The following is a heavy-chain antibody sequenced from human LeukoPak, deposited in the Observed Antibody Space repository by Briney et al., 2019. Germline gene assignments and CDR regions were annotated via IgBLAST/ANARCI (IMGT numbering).Heavy chain of an antibody. Sequence: GGSLRLSCAASGFTFSSYAMSWGRQAPGKGLEWVSAISGSGGTTYYADSVKGRFTISRDNSKSKLYVQMNSLRAEDTAVYYCAIVVAARQETIDPWGQGTLVTISS. J-gene: IGHJ5*02. D-gene: IGHD6-6*01. CDR3: AIVVAARQETIDP. CDR2: ISGSGGTT. CDR1: GFTFSSYA. V-gene: IGHV3-23*01.